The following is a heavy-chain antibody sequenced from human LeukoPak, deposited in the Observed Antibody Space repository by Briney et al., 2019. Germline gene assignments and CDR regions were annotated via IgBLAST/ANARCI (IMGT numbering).Heavy chain of an antibody. D-gene: IGHD4-23*01. CDR1: GYTFSSYY. Sequence: ASVKVSCKASGYTFSSYYMHWVRQAPGQGLEWVGIINPSSGSTSYAQKFQGRVTMTRDTSTSTVYMEVSSLYFDDTAVYYCAREGATTGVSWGQGTLVTVSS. J-gene: IGHJ4*02. CDR3: AREGATTGVS. CDR2: INPSSGST. V-gene: IGHV1-46*01.